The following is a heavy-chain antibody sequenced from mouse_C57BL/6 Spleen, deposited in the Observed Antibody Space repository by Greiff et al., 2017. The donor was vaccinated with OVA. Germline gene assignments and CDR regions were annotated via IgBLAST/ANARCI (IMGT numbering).Heavy chain of an antibody. CDR3: ARKNDYGSSYYAMDY. Sequence: VQLQQSGPGLVQPSQSLSITCTVSGFSLTSYGVHWVRQSPGKGLEWLGVIWSGGSTDYNAAFISRLSISKDNYKSQVFFKMNSLQADDTAIYYCARKNDYGSSYYAMDYWGQGTSVTVSS. J-gene: IGHJ4*01. CDR2: IWSGGST. V-gene: IGHV2-2*01. D-gene: IGHD1-1*01. CDR1: GFSLTSYG.